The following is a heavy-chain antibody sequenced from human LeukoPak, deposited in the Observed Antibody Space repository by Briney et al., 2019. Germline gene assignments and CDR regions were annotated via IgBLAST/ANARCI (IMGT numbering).Heavy chain of an antibody. Sequence: GGSLRLSCAASGFTFSNAWMSWVRQAPGKGLEWVGRIKSKTDGGTTDYGAPVKGRFTISRDDSKNTLYLQMNSLKTEDTAVYYCTTPGGSGYYYYYMDVWGKGTTVTVSS. J-gene: IGHJ6*03. D-gene: IGHD2-15*01. CDR1: GFTFSNAW. V-gene: IGHV3-15*01. CDR2: IKSKTDGGTT. CDR3: TTPGGSGYYYYYMDV.